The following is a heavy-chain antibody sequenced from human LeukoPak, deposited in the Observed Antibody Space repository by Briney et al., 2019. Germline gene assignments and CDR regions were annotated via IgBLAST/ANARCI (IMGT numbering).Heavy chain of an antibody. J-gene: IGHJ4*02. CDR2: ITTSGTTT. D-gene: IGHD2-21*02. V-gene: IGHV3-48*03. Sequence: PGGSLRLSCAASGFTFSSYKMIWVRQAPGKGLEWVSYITTSGTTTYYADSLKGRFTISRDNAKNSLYLQMNNLRAEDTAVYYCARGDSGAYWGQGTLVTVSS. CDR1: GFTFSSYK. CDR3: ARGDSGAY.